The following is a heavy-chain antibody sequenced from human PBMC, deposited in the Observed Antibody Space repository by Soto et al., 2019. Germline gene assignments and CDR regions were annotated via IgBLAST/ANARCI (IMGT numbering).Heavy chain of an antibody. J-gene: IGHJ4*02. Sequence: QLQLQESGLGLVKPSQTLSLTCAVSGGSISSGGYSWSWIRQPPGKGLEWIGYIYHSGSTYYNPSLKSRVTISVDRSKNQFSLKLSSVTAADTAVYYCARAGRNSYGPYYFDYWGQGTLVTVSS. CDR1: GGSISSGGYS. CDR2: IYHSGST. D-gene: IGHD5-18*01. V-gene: IGHV4-30-2*01. CDR3: ARAGRNSYGPYYFDY.